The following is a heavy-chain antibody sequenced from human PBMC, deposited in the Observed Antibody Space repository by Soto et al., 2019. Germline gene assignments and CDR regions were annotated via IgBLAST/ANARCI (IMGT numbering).Heavy chain of an antibody. Sequence: QVQLVQSGAEVKKPGASVKVSCKASGYTFTSYGISWVRLAPGQGLEWMGWISAYNGNTNYAQKLQGRVTMTTDTSTSTAYMELRSLRFDDTAVYYCAREYSDSGVYYYGMDVWGQGTTVTVSS. D-gene: IGHD3-9*01. CDR3: AREYSDSGVYYYGMDV. V-gene: IGHV1-18*01. CDR2: ISAYNGNT. J-gene: IGHJ6*02. CDR1: GYTFTSYG.